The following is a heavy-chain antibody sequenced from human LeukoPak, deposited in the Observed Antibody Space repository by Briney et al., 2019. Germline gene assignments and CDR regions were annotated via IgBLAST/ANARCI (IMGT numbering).Heavy chain of an antibody. Sequence: ASVKVSCKASGYTFTSYDINWVRQATGQGREWMGWMNPNSGNTGYAQKFQGRVTMTRNTSISTAYMELSSLRSEDTAVYYCARVHFGMGGHWYHSDYWGQGTLVTVSS. CDR3: ARVHFGMGGHWYHSDY. CDR2: MNPNSGNT. D-gene: IGHD6-13*01. J-gene: IGHJ4*02. CDR1: GYTFTSYD. V-gene: IGHV1-8*01.